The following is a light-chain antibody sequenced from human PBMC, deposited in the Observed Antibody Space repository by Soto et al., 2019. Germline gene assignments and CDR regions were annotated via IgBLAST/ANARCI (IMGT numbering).Light chain of an antibody. V-gene: IGKV1-39*01. CDR1: QSIGGF. CDR3: QQSYSTPLT. Sequence: DIQITQSPSSLSVSVVDRVTITCRASQSIGGFLNWYQQKLGKAPKLLIYAASSLQSGVPSRFSGSGSGTDFTLTISSLQPEDFATYYCQQSYSTPLTFGGGTKVDIK. J-gene: IGKJ4*01. CDR2: AAS.